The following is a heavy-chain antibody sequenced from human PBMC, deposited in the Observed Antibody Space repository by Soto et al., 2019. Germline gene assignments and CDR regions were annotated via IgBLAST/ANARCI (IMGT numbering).Heavy chain of an antibody. D-gene: IGHD2-15*01. CDR3: ARRRVVAPKGLFDY. CDR2: ISAYNGNT. J-gene: IGHJ4*02. V-gene: IGHV1-18*01. CDR1: GYTFTSYG. Sequence: RASVKVSCKASGYTFTSYGISWVRQAPGQGLEWMGWISAYNGNTNYAQKLQGRVTMTTDTSTSTAYMELRSLRSDDTAVYYCARRRVVAPKGLFDYWGQGTLVTAPQ.